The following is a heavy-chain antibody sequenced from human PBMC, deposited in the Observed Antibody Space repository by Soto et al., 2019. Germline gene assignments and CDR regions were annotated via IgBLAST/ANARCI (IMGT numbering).Heavy chain of an antibody. D-gene: IGHD3-10*01. V-gene: IGHV5-51*01. CDR1: GYTFTSYW. Sequence: GESLKISCKGSGYTFTSYWINWVRQMPGKGLEWMGRIYPGDPDSDNRDTSSFPGHVTISIDKSTATAYLEWSSLKTSDTAIYYCARHVDGYGPSLDYWGQGTPVTVSS. CDR2: IYPGDPDSDN. CDR3: ARHVDGYGPSLDY. J-gene: IGHJ4*02.